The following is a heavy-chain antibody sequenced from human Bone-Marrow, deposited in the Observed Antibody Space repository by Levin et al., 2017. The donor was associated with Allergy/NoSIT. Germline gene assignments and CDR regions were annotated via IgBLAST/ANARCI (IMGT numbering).Heavy chain of an antibody. CDR1: GFTFSSYG. V-gene: IGHV3-30*18. CDR2: ISYDGSNK. CDR3: AKARKTNTAMVLYIDY. Sequence: PGGSLRLSCAASGFTFSSYGMHWVRQAPGKGLEWVAVISYDGSNKYYADSVKGRFTISRDNSKNTLYLQMNSLRAEDTAVYYCAKARKTNTAMVLYIDYWGQGTLVTVSS. D-gene: IGHD5-18*01. J-gene: IGHJ4*02.